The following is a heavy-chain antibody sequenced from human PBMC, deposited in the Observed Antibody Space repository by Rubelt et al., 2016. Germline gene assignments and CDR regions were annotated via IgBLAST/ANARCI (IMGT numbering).Heavy chain of an antibody. D-gene: IGHD4-11*01. CDR1: GGTFSSYA. V-gene: IGHV1-69*01. CDR3: ARDWTAYSWEGLPNWFDP. Sequence: QVQLVQSGAEVKKPGSSVKVSCKASGGTFSSYAISWVRQAPGQGLEWMGGIIPIFGTANYAQQFQGGGKITEDEATRTAYMELSSLRSEDKAVYYCARDWTAYSWEGLPNWFDPWGQGTLVTVSS. J-gene: IGHJ5*02. CDR2: IIPIFGTA.